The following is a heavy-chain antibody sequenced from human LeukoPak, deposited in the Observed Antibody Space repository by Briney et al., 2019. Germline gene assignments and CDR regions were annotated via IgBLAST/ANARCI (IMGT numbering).Heavy chain of an antibody. CDR1: GFTFSSYA. Sequence: GGSLRLSCAASGFTFSSYAISWVRQAPGKGLEWVSGISGSGGSTYYADSVKGRFTISRDNSKNTLYLQMNSLRAEDTAVYYCARGPSGYHNTGGQGTLVTVSS. V-gene: IGHV3-23*01. D-gene: IGHD5-12*01. J-gene: IGHJ4*02. CDR2: ISGSGGST. CDR3: ARGPSGYHNT.